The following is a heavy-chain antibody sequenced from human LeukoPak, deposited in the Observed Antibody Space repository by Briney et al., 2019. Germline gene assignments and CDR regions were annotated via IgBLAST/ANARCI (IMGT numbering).Heavy chain of an antibody. D-gene: IGHD3-3*01. CDR1: GGSISSYY. CDR3: ATLLNDFWSGFFDY. CDR2: INHSGST. J-gene: IGHJ4*02. Sequence: PSETLSLTCTVSGGSISSYYWSWIRQPPGKGLEWIGEINHSGSTNYNPSLKSRVTISVDTSKNQFSLKLSSVTAADTAVYYCATLLNDFWSGFFDYWGQGTLVTVSS. V-gene: IGHV4-34*01.